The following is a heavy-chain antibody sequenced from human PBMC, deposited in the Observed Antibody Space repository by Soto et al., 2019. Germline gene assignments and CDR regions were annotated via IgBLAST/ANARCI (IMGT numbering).Heavy chain of an antibody. CDR3: ARGDYGTGGYPFPYFDY. Sequence: HEHLVQSGAEVKRPGASLKVSCKASGYSFTGYYIHWVRQAPGQGLEWMGWINPDSGATNYAQNCPGRVTLTSDTSISTASMYLTSLTSYDTAVYFCARGDYGTGGYPFPYFDYWGQGTLVIVSS. CDR2: INPDSGAT. J-gene: IGHJ4*02. V-gene: IGHV1-2*02. D-gene: IGHD2-8*02. CDR1: GYSFTGYY.